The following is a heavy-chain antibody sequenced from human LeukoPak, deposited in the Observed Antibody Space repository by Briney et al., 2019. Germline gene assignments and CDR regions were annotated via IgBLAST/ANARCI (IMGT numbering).Heavy chain of an antibody. Sequence: SETLSLTCTVSGGSISCYYWSWIRQPAGKGLEWIGRIYTSGSTNYNPSLKSRVTMSVDTSKNQFSLKLSSVTAADTAVYYCARDAPNYDILTGYYGAPYFDYWGQGTLVTVSS. CDR1: GGSISCYY. CDR3: ARDAPNYDILTGYYGAPYFDY. D-gene: IGHD3-9*01. V-gene: IGHV4-4*07. CDR2: IYTSGST. J-gene: IGHJ4*02.